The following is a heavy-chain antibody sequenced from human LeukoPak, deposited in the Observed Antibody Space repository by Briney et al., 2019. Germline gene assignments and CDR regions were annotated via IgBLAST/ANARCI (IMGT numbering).Heavy chain of an antibody. Sequence: PGGSLRLSCAASGFTFIIYRLHWVRQAPGKGLVCVSRIKSDGSSTSYADSVKGRFTISRDDAKNTLYLQMNSLRAEDTAVYYCARAYNSHFDYWGQGALVTVSS. D-gene: IGHD1-1*01. V-gene: IGHV3-74*01. CDR1: GFTFIIYR. CDR2: IKSDGSST. CDR3: ARAYNSHFDY. J-gene: IGHJ4*02.